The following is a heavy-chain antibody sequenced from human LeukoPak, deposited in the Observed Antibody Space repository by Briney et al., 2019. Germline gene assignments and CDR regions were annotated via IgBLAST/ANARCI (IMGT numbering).Heavy chain of an antibody. CDR2: IHTSGST. J-gene: IGHJ4*02. V-gene: IGHV4-4*07. CDR3: AREFSGTSIAARVFDS. D-gene: IGHD6-6*01. Sequence: ASETLSLTCTVSGGSITSYYWTYIRQPAGKGLEWIGRIHTSGSTNYNPSLKSRVTMSIDTSKNHFSLNLSSVTAAATAMYYCAREFSGTSIAARVFDSWGQGTLVTVSS. CDR1: GGSITSYY.